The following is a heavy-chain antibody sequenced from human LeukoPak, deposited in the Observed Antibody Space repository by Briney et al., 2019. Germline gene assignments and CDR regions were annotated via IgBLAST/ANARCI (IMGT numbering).Heavy chain of an antibody. CDR1: GFTFSSYG. CDR3: ARGGGRAITIFGVVIYDSGYDYGFFDY. Sequence: PGGSLRLSCAASGFTFSSYGMHWVRQAPGKGLEWVAVMWYDGSNKYYADSVKGRFTISRDNSKNTLYLQMNSLRAEDTAVYYCARGGGRAITIFGVVIYDSGYDYGFFDYWGQGTLVTVSP. D-gene: IGHD3-3*01. J-gene: IGHJ4*02. CDR2: MWYDGSNK. V-gene: IGHV3-33*01.